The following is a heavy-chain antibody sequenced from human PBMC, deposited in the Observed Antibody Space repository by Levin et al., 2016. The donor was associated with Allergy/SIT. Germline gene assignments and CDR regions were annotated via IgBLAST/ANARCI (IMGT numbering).Heavy chain of an antibody. CDR2: ISAYNDNT. CDR3: ARVYGAVAEMNFDY. V-gene: IGHV1-18*01. J-gene: IGHJ4*02. D-gene: IGHD6-19*01. Sequence: WVRQAPGQGLEWMGWISAYNDNTNYAQKLQGRVTMTTDTSTSTAYMELRSLRSDDTAVYYCARVYGAVAEMNFDYWGQGTLVTVSS.